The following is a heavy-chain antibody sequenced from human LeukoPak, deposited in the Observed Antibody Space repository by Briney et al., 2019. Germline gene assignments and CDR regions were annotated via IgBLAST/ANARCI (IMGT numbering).Heavy chain of an antibody. CDR1: GGTFSSYT. CDR2: IIPILGIA. Sequence: SVKVSCKASGGTFSSYTISWVRLAPGQGLEWMGRIIPILGIANYAQKFQGRVTITADKSTSTAYMELSSLRSEDTAVYYCTGVPGANRIFADWGQATLVTVPS. J-gene: IGHJ4*02. D-gene: IGHD2-2*01. V-gene: IGHV1-69*02. CDR3: TGVPGANRIFAD.